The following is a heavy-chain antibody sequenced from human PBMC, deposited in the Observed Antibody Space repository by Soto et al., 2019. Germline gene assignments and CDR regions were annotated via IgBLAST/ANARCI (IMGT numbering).Heavy chain of an antibody. CDR3: ARWGDTAGLSLPAFDI. V-gene: IGHV4-59*08. D-gene: IGHD2-21*02. J-gene: IGHJ3*02. CDR2: IHYSGGC. CDR1: GASITSYY. Sequence: QVQLQESGPGLVKPSETLSLTCTVSGASITSYYWNWIRQTPGKGLEWIGFIHYSGGCSFNASLKSGLTMSVDTSKNQYSLRLNFLTAADTAVYYCARWGDTAGLSLPAFDIWGQGIMVTVSS.